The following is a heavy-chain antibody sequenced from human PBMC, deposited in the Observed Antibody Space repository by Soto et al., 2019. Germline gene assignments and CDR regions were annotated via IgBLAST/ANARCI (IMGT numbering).Heavy chain of an antibody. Sequence: GGSLRLSCAASGFTFSSYAMSWVRQAPGKGLEWVSAISGSGGTTDYAAPVKGRFTISRDDSKNTLYLQMNSLKTEDTAVYYCAATMKIFGGRIIRSGIDVWGQGTTVTVSS. CDR1: GFTFSSYA. J-gene: IGHJ6*02. V-gene: IGHV3-23*01. D-gene: IGHD3-16*01. CDR3: AATMKIFGGRIIRSGIDV. CDR2: ISGSGGTT.